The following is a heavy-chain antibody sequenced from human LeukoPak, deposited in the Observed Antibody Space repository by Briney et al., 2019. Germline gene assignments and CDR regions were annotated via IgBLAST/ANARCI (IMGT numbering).Heavy chain of an antibody. J-gene: IGHJ4*02. Sequence: GGSLRLSCAASGFTFSSFSMNWVRQAPGKGLEWVSYISSSSSIIYYADSVKGRFTISRDNAKNSLYLQMNSLRAEDTAVYYCARDYDFWSGYYTGIFDYWGQGTLVTVSS. V-gene: IGHV3-48*01. D-gene: IGHD3-3*01. CDR2: ISSSSSII. CDR3: ARDYDFWSGYYTGIFDY. CDR1: GFTFSSFS.